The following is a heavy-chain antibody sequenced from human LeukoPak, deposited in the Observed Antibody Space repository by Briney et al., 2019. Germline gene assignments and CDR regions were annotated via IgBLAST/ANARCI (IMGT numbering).Heavy chain of an antibody. D-gene: IGHD5-18*01. CDR1: GFSFGDYA. V-gene: IGHV3-49*04. CDR2: IRSKAYGGTP. CDR3: TRARGYSYGYIDY. J-gene: IGHJ4*02. Sequence: GGSLRLSCTAYGFSFGDYAMSWVRQAPGKGLEWVGLIRSKAYGGTPEYAASVEGRFTISRDDSKSIAYLQMNSLKTEDTAVYYCTRARGYSYGYIDYWGQGTLVTVSS.